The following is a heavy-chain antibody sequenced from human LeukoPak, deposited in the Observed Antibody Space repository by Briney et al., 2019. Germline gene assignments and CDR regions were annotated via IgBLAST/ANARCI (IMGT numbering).Heavy chain of an antibody. CDR1: GFTLSSYW. D-gene: IGHD6-13*01. CDR3: ARDRSAAS. J-gene: IGHJ5*02. Sequence: GGSLRLSCAGSGFTLSSYWMSWARQAPGKGLEWVANIKQDGSEKYYVDSVKGRFTISRDNTKNSLYLQMNSLRVEDTAVYYCARDRSAASWGQGTLVTVSS. V-gene: IGHV3-7*03. CDR2: IKQDGSEK.